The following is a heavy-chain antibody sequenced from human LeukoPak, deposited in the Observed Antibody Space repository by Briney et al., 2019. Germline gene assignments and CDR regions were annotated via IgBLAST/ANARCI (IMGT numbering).Heavy chain of an antibody. J-gene: IGHJ4*02. D-gene: IGHD3-10*01. Sequence: SVKVSCKASGGTFSTYAVNWVRQTPGQGLEWMGGIIPLFGSANYAQKFQGRVTITTDESTSTAYMELSSLRSEDTAIYYCARVFARGGEISGSYYYYWGQGTLVTVSS. V-gene: IGHV1-69*05. CDR3: ARVFARGGEISGSYYYY. CDR2: IIPLFGSA. CDR1: GGTFSTYA.